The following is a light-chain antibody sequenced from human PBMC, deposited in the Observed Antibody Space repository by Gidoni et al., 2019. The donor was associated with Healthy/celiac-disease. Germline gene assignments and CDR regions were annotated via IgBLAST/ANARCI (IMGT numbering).Light chain of an antibody. Sequence: DIQMTQPPPTLSASVGDRVTITCRASQGISSWLAWYQQKPGKAPKLLIYKSSSLESGVPSRFSGSGSGTEFTLTISSLQPDDFATYYCQQDNSYPMCSFGQGTKLEIK. V-gene: IGKV1-5*03. CDR2: KSS. CDR3: QQDNSYPMCS. J-gene: IGKJ2*04. CDR1: QGISSW.